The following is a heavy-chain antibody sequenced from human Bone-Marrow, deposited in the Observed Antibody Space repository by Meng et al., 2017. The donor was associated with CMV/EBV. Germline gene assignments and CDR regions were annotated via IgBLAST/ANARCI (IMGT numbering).Heavy chain of an antibody. Sequence: QVQLVQAGAEVKKPGASVKGSCKASGYTVTDYYIHWVRQAPGKWLEWMGWINPNDDTNYAQNFQGRVTMTRDMSINTVYMELSRLTSDDTAVYYCARSSGWSRFDYWGLGTLVTVSS. D-gene: IGHD6-19*01. CDR3: ARSSGWSRFDY. CDR1: GYTVTDYY. J-gene: IGHJ4*02. V-gene: IGHV1-2*02. CDR2: INPNDDT.